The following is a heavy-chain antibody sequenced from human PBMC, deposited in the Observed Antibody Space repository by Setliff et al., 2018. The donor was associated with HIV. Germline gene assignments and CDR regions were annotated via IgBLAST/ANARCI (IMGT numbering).Heavy chain of an antibody. CDR2: IYYSGST. J-gene: IGHJ3*01. CDR3: ARVPNWGEAPFAFDF. V-gene: IGHV4-31*03. D-gene: IGHD7-27*01. CDR1: GASISRGGFY. Sequence: KSSETLSLTCTVSGASISRGGFYWSWIRQHPGKGLEWIGYIYYSGSTYYNPSLKSRVTISVDTSKNQFSLELNSVTAADTAVYFCARVPNWGEAPFAFDFWGLGTMVTVSS.